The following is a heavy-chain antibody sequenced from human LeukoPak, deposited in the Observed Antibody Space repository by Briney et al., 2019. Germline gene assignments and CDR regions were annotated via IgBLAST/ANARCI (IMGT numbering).Heavy chain of an antibody. CDR1: GFTFSSYA. CDR2: ISGSGGST. V-gene: IGHV3-23*01. J-gene: IGHJ4*02. Sequence: GGSLRLSCAASGFTFSSYAMSWVRQAPGKGLEWVSAISGSGGSTYYADSVKGRFTISRDNVKNTLYLQMNSLRAEDTAVYYCAKEEMRDGYNLDFDYWGQGTLVTVSS. D-gene: IGHD5-24*01. CDR3: AKEEMRDGYNLDFDY.